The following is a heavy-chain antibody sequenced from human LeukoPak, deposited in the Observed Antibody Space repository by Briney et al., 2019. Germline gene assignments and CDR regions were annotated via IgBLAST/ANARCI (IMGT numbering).Heavy chain of an antibody. CDR3: AKSGNSMTTGTADP. Sequence: ASVKVSCKASGYTFTSYFMHWVRQAPGQGVEWMGIINPSGGSTTYAQKLQGRVTMTRDTSTTTVYMELSSLRSEDTAVYYCAKSGNSMTTGTADPWGQGTLVTVSS. V-gene: IGHV1-46*03. CDR2: INPSGGST. D-gene: IGHD2/OR15-2a*01. J-gene: IGHJ5*02. CDR1: GYTFTSYF.